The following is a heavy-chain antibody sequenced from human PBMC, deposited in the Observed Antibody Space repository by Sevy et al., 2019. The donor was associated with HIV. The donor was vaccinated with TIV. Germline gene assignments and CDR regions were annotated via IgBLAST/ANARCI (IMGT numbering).Heavy chain of an antibody. D-gene: IGHD1-26*01. V-gene: IGHV3-30*03. CDR2: ISDDGTKE. J-gene: IGHJ4*02. CDR1: GSTFSSYA. Sequence: GGSLRLSCAASGSTFSSYAMDWVRQAPGRGLEWVAVISDDGTKEFYADSVKGRFTISRDNSKNTLYLQMNSLRDEDAAVYYCSRALDYSSELLHYFEYWGQGALVTVSS. CDR3: SRALDYSSELLHYFEY.